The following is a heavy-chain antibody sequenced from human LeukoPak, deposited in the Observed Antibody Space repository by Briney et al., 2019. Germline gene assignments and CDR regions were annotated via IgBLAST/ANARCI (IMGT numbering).Heavy chain of an antibody. D-gene: IGHD6-19*01. Sequence: PGGSLRLSCAASGFTFSSDAMSWVRQAPGKGLEWGLAISHIGGSTYYADSVKRRFTISRDNSKNTLYLQMNTLRSEDTATYYCAKGGWLGIFQNYYMDVWGKGTTVTVSS. V-gene: IGHV3-23*01. CDR2: ISHIGGST. CDR1: GFTFSSDA. J-gene: IGHJ6*03. CDR3: AKGGWLGIFQNYYMDV.